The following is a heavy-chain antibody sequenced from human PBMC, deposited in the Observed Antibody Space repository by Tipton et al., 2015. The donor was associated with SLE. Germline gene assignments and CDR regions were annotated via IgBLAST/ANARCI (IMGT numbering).Heavy chain of an antibody. CDR2: IYYSGST. J-gene: IGHJ4*02. V-gene: IGHV4-39*02. D-gene: IGHD6-13*01. Sequence: TLSLTCTVSGGSISSSSYYWGWIRQPPGKGLEWIGSIYYSGSTNYNPSLKSRVTVSVDTSKNQFSLKLSSVTAADTAVYYCARDVIAAAGALVYWGQGTLVTVSS. CDR1: GGSISSSSYY. CDR3: ARDVIAAAGALVY.